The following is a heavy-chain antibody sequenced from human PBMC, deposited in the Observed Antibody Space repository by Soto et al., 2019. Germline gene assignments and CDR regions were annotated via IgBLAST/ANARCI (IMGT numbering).Heavy chain of an antibody. V-gene: IGHV1-24*01. CDR1: GYTLTELS. J-gene: IGHJ5*02. CDR3: ATNLGRNDFWSGYHANWFDP. Sequence: GASVKVSCKVSGYTLTELSMHWVRQAPGKGLEWMGGFDPEDGETIYAQKFQGRVTMTEDTSTDTAYVELSSLRSEDTAVYYCATNLGRNDFWSGYHANWFDPWGQGTLVTVSS. D-gene: IGHD3-3*01. CDR2: FDPEDGET.